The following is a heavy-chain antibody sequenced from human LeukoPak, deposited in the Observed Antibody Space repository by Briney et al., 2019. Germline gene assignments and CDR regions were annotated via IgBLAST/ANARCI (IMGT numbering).Heavy chain of an antibody. V-gene: IGHV3-43*02. D-gene: IGHD2-15*01. CDR3: AKDLLGYCSGGSCVSWFDP. Sequence: GGSLRLSCAASGFTFDDYAMHWVRQAPGKGLEWVSLISGDGGSTYYADSVKGRFTISRDNSKYSLYLQMNSLRTEDTALYYCAKDLLGYCSGGSCVSWFDPWGQGTLVTVSS. CDR1: GFTFDDYA. J-gene: IGHJ5*02. CDR2: ISGDGGST.